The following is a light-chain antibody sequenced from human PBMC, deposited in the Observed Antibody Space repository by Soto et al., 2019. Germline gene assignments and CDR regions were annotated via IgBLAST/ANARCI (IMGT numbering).Light chain of an antibody. J-gene: IGKJ1*01. CDR1: QNINNW. V-gene: IGKV1-39*01. CDR2: AAS. CDR3: QQSYSIPAWT. Sequence: DFQMTQSPSTLSASVGDRVTITCRASQNINNWLAWYQQKPGKAPKLLIYAASSLQSGVPLRFSGSGSATDFTLTISSLQPEDFATYYCQQSYSIPAWTFGQGTKVDIX.